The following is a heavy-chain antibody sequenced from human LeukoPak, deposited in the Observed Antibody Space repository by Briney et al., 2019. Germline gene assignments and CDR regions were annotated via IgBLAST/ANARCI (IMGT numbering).Heavy chain of an antibody. CDR1: GDSINNNNW. CDR3: ASHDYGGSGYYYYGMDV. J-gene: IGHJ6*02. V-gene: IGHV4-4*02. CDR2: IYHSGST. D-gene: IGHD4-23*01. Sequence: SGTLSLTCAVSGDSINNNNWWSWVRQSPGKGLEWIGEIYHSGSTNYNPSLKSRVTISVDTSKNQFSLKLSSVTAADTAVYYCASHDYGGSGYYYYGMDVWGQGTTVTVSS.